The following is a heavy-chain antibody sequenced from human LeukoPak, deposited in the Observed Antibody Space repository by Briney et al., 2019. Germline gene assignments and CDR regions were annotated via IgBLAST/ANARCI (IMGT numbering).Heavy chain of an antibody. CDR3: AREDYDSSGYFDY. Sequence: GGSLRLSCAASGFTVSSNYMNWVRQAPGKGLEWVSIIYSGGTTYYADSVKGRFTISRDNSQNTLYLQMNSLRAEDTAVYYCAREDYDSSGYFDYWGQGTLVTVSS. CDR2: IYSGGTT. CDR1: GFTVSSNY. D-gene: IGHD3-22*01. V-gene: IGHV3-66*01. J-gene: IGHJ4*02.